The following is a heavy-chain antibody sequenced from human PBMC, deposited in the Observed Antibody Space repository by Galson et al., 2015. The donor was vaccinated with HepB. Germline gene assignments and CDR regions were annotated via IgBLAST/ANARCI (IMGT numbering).Heavy chain of an antibody. CDR2: ISYDGSNK. V-gene: IGHV3-30*18. CDR3: AKVGSSPPHAFDI. J-gene: IGHJ3*02. Sequence: SLRLSCAASGFTFSSYGMHWVRQAPGKGLEWVAVISYDGSNKYYADSVKGRFTISRDNSKNTLYLQMNSLRAEDTAVYYCAKVGSSPPHAFDIWGQGTMVTVSS. CDR1: GFTFSSYG. D-gene: IGHD3-10*01.